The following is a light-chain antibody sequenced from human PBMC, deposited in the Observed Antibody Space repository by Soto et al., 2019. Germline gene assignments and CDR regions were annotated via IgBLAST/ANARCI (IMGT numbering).Light chain of an antibody. J-gene: IGKJ2*01. CDR3: QQYNDWPPYT. CDR2: GVS. CDR1: QSVGRN. V-gene: IGKV3-15*01. Sequence: EIVMTQSPATLSVSPGEGATLSCRASQSVGRNLAWYQQKPGQAPRLLIYGVSTRATGIPARFSGSGSGSDFTLTISSLQSEDFGVYFCQQYNDWPPYTFGQGTKLEIK.